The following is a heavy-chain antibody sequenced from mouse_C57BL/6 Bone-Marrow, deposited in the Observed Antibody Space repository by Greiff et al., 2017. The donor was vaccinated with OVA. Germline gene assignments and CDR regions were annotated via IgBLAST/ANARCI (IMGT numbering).Heavy chain of an antibody. J-gene: IGHJ4*01. CDR2: INPNYGTT. Sequence: VQLQQSGPELVKPGASVTISCKASGYSFTDYNMNWVKQSNGKSLEWIGVINPNYGTTRYNQKFKGKATLTVDQSSSTATMQINILTSEDSAFYSCARYPDGYYGVGYWGQGTSVTVSS. V-gene: IGHV1-39*01. CDR3: ARYPDGYYGVGY. CDR1: GYSFTDYN. D-gene: IGHD2-3*01.